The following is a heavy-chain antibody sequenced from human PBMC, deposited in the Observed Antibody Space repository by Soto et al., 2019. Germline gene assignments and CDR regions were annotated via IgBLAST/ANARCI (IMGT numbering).Heavy chain of an antibody. CDR1: GYTFTNYG. D-gene: IGHD5-12*01. Sequence: ASVKVSCKASGYTFTNYGISWVRQAPGQGLEWMGWINVYNGNTKYAQKVQGRVTMTTDTSTSTAYMELRSLRSDDTAVYYCARDPNIVATRRDVYYYYGMDVWGQGTTVTVSS. J-gene: IGHJ6*02. V-gene: IGHV1-18*01. CDR2: INVYNGNT. CDR3: ARDPNIVATRRDVYYYYGMDV.